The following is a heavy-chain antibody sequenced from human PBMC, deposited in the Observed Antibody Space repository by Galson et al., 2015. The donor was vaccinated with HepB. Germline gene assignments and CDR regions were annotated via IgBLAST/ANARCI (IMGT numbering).Heavy chain of an antibody. CDR3: ARDGIVGAIVFDY. Sequence: SLRLSCAASGFTFSSYSMNWVRQAPGKGLEWVSSISSSSSYIYYADSVKGRFTISRDNAKNSLYLQMNSLRAEDTAVYYCARDGIVGAIVFDYWGQGTLVTVSS. D-gene: IGHD1-26*01. V-gene: IGHV3-21*01. CDR2: ISSSSSYI. CDR1: GFTFSSYS. J-gene: IGHJ4*02.